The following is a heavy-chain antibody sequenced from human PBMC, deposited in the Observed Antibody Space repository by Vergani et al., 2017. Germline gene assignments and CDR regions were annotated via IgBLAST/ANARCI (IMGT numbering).Heavy chain of an antibody. J-gene: IGHJ4*02. V-gene: IGHV3-66*02. Sequence: HLVESGGGLVKPGGSLRLSCAASGFNFTDAWMTWVRQAPGKGLEWVSIMYTGGTTDYADSVKGRFTVSRDTSKNFLYLQMNNLRAEDTAVYYCTIGVMDFYDSSGHQARDYWGQGTLVTVSS. CDR3: TIGVMDFYDSSGHQARDY. D-gene: IGHD3-22*01. CDR2: MYTGGTT. CDR1: GFNFTDAW.